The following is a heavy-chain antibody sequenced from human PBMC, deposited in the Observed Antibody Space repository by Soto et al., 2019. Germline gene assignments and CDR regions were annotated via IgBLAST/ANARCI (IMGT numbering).Heavy chain of an antibody. D-gene: IGHD3-22*01. CDR2: ISSTGVTT. V-gene: IGHV3-23*01. J-gene: IGHJ4*01. CDR1: VFAFSSYA. Sequence: PWGSLRLSCSASVFAFSSYAMTWFRQAPGKGLEWVSGISSTGVTTFYADSVKGRFTISRDNSKNTLYLQMHVLRAEDTAVYYCAKSNVVLRLFYFDHWGQGTPVTVSS. CDR3: AKSNVVLRLFYFDH.